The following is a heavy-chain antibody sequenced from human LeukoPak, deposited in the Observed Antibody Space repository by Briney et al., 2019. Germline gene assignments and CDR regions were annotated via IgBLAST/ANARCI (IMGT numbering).Heavy chain of an antibody. D-gene: IGHD1/OR15-1a*01. CDR1: GESFNTHD. Sequence: SETLSLTCAVHGESFNTHDWTWIRQSPGKGLEWIGEINERGNTNYSPSLNCRVTLTIDPTKNQFTLRLKSVTSTDTAFYDCLKGTNAFGAFAGSGLWGQGTLVTVSS. CDR2: INERGNT. V-gene: IGHV4-34*01. J-gene: IGHJ5*02. CDR3: LKGTNAFGAFAGSGL.